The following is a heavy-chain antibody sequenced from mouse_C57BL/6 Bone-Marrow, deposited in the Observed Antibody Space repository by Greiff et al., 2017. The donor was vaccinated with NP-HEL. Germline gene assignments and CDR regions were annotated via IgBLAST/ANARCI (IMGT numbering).Heavy chain of an antibody. Sequence: VQLKQSGPGLVKPSQSLSLTCSVTGYSITSGYYWNWIRQFPGKKLEWMGYISYDGSNNYNPSLKNRISITRDTSKNQFFLKLNSVTTEDTATYYCARGWLLFAYWGQGTLVTVSA. CDR2: ISYDGSN. V-gene: IGHV3-6*01. CDR3: ARGWLLFAY. D-gene: IGHD2-3*01. J-gene: IGHJ3*01. CDR1: GYSITSGYY.